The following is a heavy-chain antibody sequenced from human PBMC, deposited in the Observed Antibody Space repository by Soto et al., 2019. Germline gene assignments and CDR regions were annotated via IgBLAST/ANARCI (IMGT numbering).Heavy chain of an antibody. CDR3: AKETHSSGYGSYCDY. CDR2: ISYDGSHK. Sequence: RFPSSISVYHLVNEGGGKGLEWVAVISYDGSHKYYADSVKGRFTVSRDNYKNTVYLQMNSLRSDDTAVYVGAKETHSSGYGSYCDYWGQATRV. V-gene: IGHV3-30-3*02. CDR1: RFPSSISV. J-gene: IGHJ4*02. D-gene: IGHD3-22*01.